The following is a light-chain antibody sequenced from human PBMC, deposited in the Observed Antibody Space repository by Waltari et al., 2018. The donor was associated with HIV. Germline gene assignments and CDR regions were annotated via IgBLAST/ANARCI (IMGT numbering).Light chain of an antibody. CDR3: CSYAVSSILEA. CDR2: EGS. Sequence: QSALTQPASVSGSPGQSITISCTGTSSDVGRYNLVSWYQQHPGKAPKLMIYEGSKRSAGVSTRFSRSNPGTTASMTSSGLQAEDEAAYYCCSYAVSSILEAFGVGTKLTVL. J-gene: IGLJ2*01. V-gene: IGLV2-23*01. CDR1: SSDVGRYNL.